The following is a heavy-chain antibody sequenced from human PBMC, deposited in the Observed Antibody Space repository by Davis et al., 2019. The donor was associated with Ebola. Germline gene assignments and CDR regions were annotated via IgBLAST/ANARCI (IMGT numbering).Heavy chain of an antibody. CDR3: ARDRANILGFDF. CDR2: ISDDGKRQ. J-gene: IGHJ4*02. D-gene: IGHD3-9*01. Sequence: PGGSLRLSCLTSGFIFNNYAMHWVRQTPDKGLEWVARISDDGKRQKYADSIKGRFTISRDKSTNTVYLQMNSLRDDDSAVYHSARDRANILGFDFWGRGALVKVSS. V-gene: IGHV3-30*04. CDR1: GFIFNNYA.